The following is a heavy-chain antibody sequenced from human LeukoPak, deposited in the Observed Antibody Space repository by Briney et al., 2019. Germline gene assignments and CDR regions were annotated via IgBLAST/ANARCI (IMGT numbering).Heavy chain of an antibody. CDR3: ARYSGSYALFDY. V-gene: IGHV4-59*01. J-gene: IGHJ4*02. D-gene: IGHD1-26*01. CDR2: IYYSGST. CDR1: GGSISSYY. Sequence: SETLSLTCIVSGGSISSYYWSWIRQPPGKGLEWIGCIYYSGSTNYNPSLKSRVTISVDTSKNQFSLKLSSVTAADTAVYYCARYSGSYALFDYWGQGTLVTVSS.